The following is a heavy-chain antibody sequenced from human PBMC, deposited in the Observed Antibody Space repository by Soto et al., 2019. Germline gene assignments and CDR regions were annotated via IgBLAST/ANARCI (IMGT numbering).Heavy chain of an antibody. CDR2: IIPIFGTA. J-gene: IGHJ4*02. CDR3: ARDFIGDEGDLPLFDY. Sequence: QVQLVQSGAEVKKPGSSVKVSCKASGGTFSSYAITWVRQAPGQGLEWMGGIIPIFGTANYAQKFQGRGTITADESTSTAYMELRSLRSEDTAVYYCARDFIGDEGDLPLFDYWGQGTLVTVSS. CDR1: GGTFSSYA. V-gene: IGHV1-69*01. D-gene: IGHD3-16*01.